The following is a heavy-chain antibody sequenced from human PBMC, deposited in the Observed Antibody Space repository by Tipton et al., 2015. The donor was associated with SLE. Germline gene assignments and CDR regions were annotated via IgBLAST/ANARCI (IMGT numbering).Heavy chain of an antibody. CDR1: GFTFSSFG. CDR2: ITGSGDYT. V-gene: IGHV3-23*01. Sequence: SLRLSCAASGFTFSSFGMSWVRQAPGKGLEWVSAITGSGDYTYYADSVKGRFTISRDNSKKILYLQMNSLRAEDTAVYYCAKDRGRDGYKFFYCWGQGSLVAVSS. CDR3: AKDRGRDGYKFFYC. J-gene: IGHJ4*02. D-gene: IGHD5-24*01.